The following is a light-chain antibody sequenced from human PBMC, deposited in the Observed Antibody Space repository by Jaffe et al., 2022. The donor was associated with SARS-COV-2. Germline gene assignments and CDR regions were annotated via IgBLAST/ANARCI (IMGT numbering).Light chain of an antibody. CDR1: QSLLHSNGYNY. J-gene: IGKJ2*01. Sequence: DIVMTQSPLSLPVTPGEPASISCRSSQSLLHSNGYNYLDWYLQKPGQSPQLLIYLGSNRASGVPDRFSGSGSGTDFTLKISRVEAEDVGVYYCMEALPTHLYTFGQGTKLEIK. V-gene: IGKV2-28*01. CDR2: LGS. CDR3: MEALPTHLYT.